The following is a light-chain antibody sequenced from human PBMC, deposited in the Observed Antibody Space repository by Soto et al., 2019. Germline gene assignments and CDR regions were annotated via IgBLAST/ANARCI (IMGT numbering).Light chain of an antibody. V-gene: IGLV2-8*01. CDR1: SSDVGGYNY. CDR3: SSYAGSNIGV. J-gene: IGLJ2*01. Sequence: QSALTQPPSASGSPGQSVTISCTGTSSDVGGYNYVSWYQQHPGKAPKLMIYEVSKRPSGVPDRFSGSKSGNTASLTVSGLQTEDEADYYCSSYAGSNIGVFGGGTKL. CDR2: EVS.